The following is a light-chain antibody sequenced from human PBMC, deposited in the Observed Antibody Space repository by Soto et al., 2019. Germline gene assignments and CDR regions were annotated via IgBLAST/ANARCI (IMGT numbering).Light chain of an antibody. CDR3: QQHGRSAET. CDR2: GAS. J-gene: IGKJ5*01. V-gene: IGKV3-20*01. CDR1: QSVGSN. Sequence: VMTQSPATRSVSPEGIDTRSRRASQSVGSNLAWYQHKPGQAPRLLIYGASSRATCFQEGVSSSGSATDLAFLISRLEHQEFAVHYYQQHGRSAETFGQGTRLEIK.